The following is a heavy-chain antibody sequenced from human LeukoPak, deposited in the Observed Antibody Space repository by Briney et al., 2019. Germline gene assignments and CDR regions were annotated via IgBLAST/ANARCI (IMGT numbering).Heavy chain of an antibody. CDR1: GGSFSGYY. V-gene: IGHV4-34*01. CDR3: ARGRSAPPIYYYYYYMDV. CDR2: INHSGRT. Sequence: SETLSLTCAVYGGSFSGYYWSWIRQPPGKGLEWIGDINHSGRTNYNPSLKSRVTISVDTSKDQSSLKLSSVTAADTAVYYCARGRSAPPIYYYYYYMDVWGKGTTVTVSS. J-gene: IGHJ6*03.